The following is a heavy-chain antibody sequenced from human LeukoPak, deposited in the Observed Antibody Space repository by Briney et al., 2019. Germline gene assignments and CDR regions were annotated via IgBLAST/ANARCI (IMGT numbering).Heavy chain of an antibody. CDR3: AREPQYVTIGFGSGWYNDY. J-gene: IGHJ4*02. CDR2: IYTSGST. Sequence: PSETLSLTCTVSGGSVSSGSYFWNWIRQPAGKGLEWIGRIYTSGSTNYNPSLKSRVTMSVDTSKNQFSLKLSSVTAADTAVYYCAREPQYVTIGFGSGWYNDYWGQGTLVTVSS. V-gene: IGHV4-61*02. CDR1: GGSVSSGSYF. D-gene: IGHD6-19*01.